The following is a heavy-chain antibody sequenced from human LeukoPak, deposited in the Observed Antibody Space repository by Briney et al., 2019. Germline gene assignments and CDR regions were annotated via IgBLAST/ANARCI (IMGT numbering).Heavy chain of an antibody. V-gene: IGHV5-51*01. J-gene: IGHJ4*02. D-gene: IGHD2-2*01. CDR2: IYPGDSDT. Sequence: GESLKISCKGSGYSFTNYWIGWVRQMPGKGLEWMGIIYPGDSDTRYSPSFQGQVTISADKSIKTAYLQWSSLKASDTAIYYCARRFCGSTGCFIWDYWGQGTLVTVSS. CDR3: ARRFCGSTGCFIWDY. CDR1: GYSFTNYW.